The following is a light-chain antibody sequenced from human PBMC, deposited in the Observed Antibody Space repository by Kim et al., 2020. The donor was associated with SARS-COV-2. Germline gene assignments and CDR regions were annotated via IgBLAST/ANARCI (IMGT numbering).Light chain of an antibody. CDR3: QASDSSTKGV. V-gene: IGLV3-1*01. CDR2: QET. Sequence: VSPEQPASIPCSGDKMGDKYFSWYQQSPVQSPVLVIYQETKRPSGIPDRFSGSNSGNTATLTISGTQPMDQADYYCQASDSSTKGVFGGGTQLTVL. J-gene: IGLJ3*02. CDR1: KMGDKY.